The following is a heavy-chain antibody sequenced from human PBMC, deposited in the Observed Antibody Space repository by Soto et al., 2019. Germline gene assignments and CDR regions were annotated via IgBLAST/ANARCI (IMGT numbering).Heavy chain of an antibody. V-gene: IGHV4-30-4*01. CDR2: VHYSGST. Sequence: QVQLQESGPGLMKPSQTLSLTCTVSGGSVSSGDQYWTWIRQPPGKGLEWIGFVHYSGSTYYNPSLKSRVSISVDRSRNRFSLNLQSLTAADTTVYYCARARYGYCCQGVCYTPYDFDSWGQGTLVSVSS. CDR1: GGSVSSGDQY. J-gene: IGHJ5*01. D-gene: IGHD2-2*03. CDR3: ARARYGYCCQGVCYTPYDFDS.